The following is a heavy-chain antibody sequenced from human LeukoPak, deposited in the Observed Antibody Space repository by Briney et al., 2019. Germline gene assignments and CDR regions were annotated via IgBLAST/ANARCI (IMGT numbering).Heavy chain of an antibody. V-gene: IGHV3-7*01. J-gene: IGHJ4*02. D-gene: IGHD6-19*01. Sequence: AGSLRLSCAASGFTSGTYWMSWVRQAPGEGLEWVANIKQDGSEKYYVDSVRGRFTISRDTAKNSLYLQRNSLRAEDTAVYYCARDRGSSGWYEFDYWGQGTLVTVSS. CDR3: ARDRGSSGWYEFDY. CDR2: IKQDGSEK. CDR1: GFTSGTYW.